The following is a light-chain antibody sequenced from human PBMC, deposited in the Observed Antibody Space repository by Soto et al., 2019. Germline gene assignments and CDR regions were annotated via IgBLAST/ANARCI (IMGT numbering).Light chain of an antibody. Sequence: DIQMTRPPSSLSAAVGVRLASTCQARQNINNYLNWYQQKPGRAPXXLIYDASNLEAGVPSRFRGSGSGTDFTSPISRLQPEDTATYYCQQYENLPTVGPGTRLEIK. CDR1: QNINNY. V-gene: IGKV1-33*01. CDR3: QQYENLPT. J-gene: IGKJ5*01. CDR2: DAS.